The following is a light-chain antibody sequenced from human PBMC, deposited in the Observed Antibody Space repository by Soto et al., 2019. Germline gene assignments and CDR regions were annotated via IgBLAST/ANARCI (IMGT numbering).Light chain of an antibody. Sequence: EIVLTQSPATLSLSPAERATLSCRASQRVSSYLAWYQQKPGQAPRLLIYDASNRATGIPARFSGSGSGTDFTLAISSLEPEDFAVYDCQQRGNWPWTFGQGNKVEIK. CDR3: QQRGNWPWT. CDR1: QRVSSY. V-gene: IGKV3-11*01. J-gene: IGKJ1*01. CDR2: DAS.